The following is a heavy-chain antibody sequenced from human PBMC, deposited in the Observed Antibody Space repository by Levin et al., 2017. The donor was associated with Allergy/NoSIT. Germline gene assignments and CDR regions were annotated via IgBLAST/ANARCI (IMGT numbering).Heavy chain of an antibody. CDR2: INHSGST. CDR3: ARRGVGATRRSRAFDY. D-gene: IGHD1-26*01. CDR1: GGSFSGYY. Sequence: SSQTLSLTCAVYGGSFSGYYWSWIRQPPGKGLEWIGEINHSGSTNYNPSLKSRVTISVDTSKNQFSLKLSSVTAADTAVYYCARRGVGATRRSRAFDYWGQGTLVTVSS. J-gene: IGHJ4*02. V-gene: IGHV4-34*01.